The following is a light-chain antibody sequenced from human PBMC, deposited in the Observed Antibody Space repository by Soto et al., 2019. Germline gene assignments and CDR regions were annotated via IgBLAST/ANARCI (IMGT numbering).Light chain of an antibody. V-gene: IGLV2-11*01. J-gene: IGLJ1*01. CDR3: CSYAGSSYV. CDR1: ISDVGGYNY. Sequence: QSVLTQPRSLSGSPGPTVTISCTGTISDVGGYNYVSWYQQHPGKAPKLMIYDVNKRPSGVPDRFSGSKSDNTASLTISGLQAEDEADYYCCSYAGSSYVYGAGTKVTVL. CDR2: DVN.